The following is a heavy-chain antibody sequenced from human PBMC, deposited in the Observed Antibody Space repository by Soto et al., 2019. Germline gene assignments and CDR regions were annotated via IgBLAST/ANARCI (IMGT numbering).Heavy chain of an antibody. CDR1: GYSFAGYW. J-gene: IGHJ4*02. CDR3: ARQIYDSDTGPNFQYYFDS. CDR2: IDPSDSQT. Sequence: GESLKISCKGSGYSFAGYWITWVRQKPGKGLEWMGRIDPSDSQTYYSPSFRGHVTISVTKSITTVFLQWSSLRASDTAMYYCARQIYDSDTGPNFQYYFDSWGKGTPVTVSS. D-gene: IGHD3-22*01. V-gene: IGHV5-10-1*01.